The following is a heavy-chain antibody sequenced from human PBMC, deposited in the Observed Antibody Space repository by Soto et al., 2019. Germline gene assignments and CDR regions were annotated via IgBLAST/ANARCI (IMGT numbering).Heavy chain of an antibody. Sequence: EVQLVQSGAEVKKPGESLTISCKASGYNFATYWVGWVRQMPGKGLEWMGIIYPRDSDTRYSPSVQGHVTISADKSINTAYLQWSSLQASDTAMYYCARQPPSGTQRYFDYWGQGTLVTVSS. D-gene: IGHD3-10*01. CDR3: ARQPPSGTQRYFDY. J-gene: IGHJ4*02. CDR2: IYPRDSDT. CDR1: GYNFATYW. V-gene: IGHV5-51*01.